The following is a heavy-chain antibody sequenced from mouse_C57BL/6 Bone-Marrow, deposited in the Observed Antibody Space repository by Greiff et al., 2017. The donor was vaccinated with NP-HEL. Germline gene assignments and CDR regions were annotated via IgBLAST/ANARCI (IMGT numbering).Heavy chain of an antibody. Sequence: QVQLQQPGAELVKPGASVKLSCKASGYTFTGYWMHWVKQRPGQGLEWIGMIHPNSGSTNYNEKFKSKATLTVDKSSNTAYLHLSSLTSEDSAVYYCAGVFRNYWGHGTTLTASS. V-gene: IGHV1-64*01. J-gene: IGHJ2*01. CDR1: GYTFTGYW. CDR2: IHPNSGST. CDR3: AGVFRNY.